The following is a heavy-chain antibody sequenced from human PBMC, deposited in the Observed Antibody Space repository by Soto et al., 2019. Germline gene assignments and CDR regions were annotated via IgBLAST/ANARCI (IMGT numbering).Heavy chain of an antibody. V-gene: IGHV4-34*01. CDR3: ARERFSDYIWGSYRYSLGGFDY. Sequence: SETLSLTCAVYGGSFSGYYWSWIRQPPGKGLEWIGEINHSGSTNYNPSLKSRVTISVDTSKNQFSLKLSSVTAADTAVYYCARERFSDYIWGSYRYSLGGFDYWGQGTLVTVSS. D-gene: IGHD3-16*02. CDR1: GGSFSGYY. CDR2: INHSGST. J-gene: IGHJ4*02.